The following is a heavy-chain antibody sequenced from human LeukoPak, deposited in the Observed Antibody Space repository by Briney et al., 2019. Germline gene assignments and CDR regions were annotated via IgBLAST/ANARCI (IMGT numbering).Heavy chain of an antibody. CDR3: ARLLSGGYYGVDAFDI. CDR1: GYTFTSYG. Sequence: ASVKVSCKASGYTFTSYGISWVRQAPGQGLEWMGWISAYNGNTNYAQKLQGRVTMTTDTSTSTAYMELRSLRSDDTAVYYCARLLSGGYYGVDAFDIWGQGTMVTVSS. J-gene: IGHJ3*02. D-gene: IGHD3-22*01. V-gene: IGHV1-18*01. CDR2: ISAYNGNT.